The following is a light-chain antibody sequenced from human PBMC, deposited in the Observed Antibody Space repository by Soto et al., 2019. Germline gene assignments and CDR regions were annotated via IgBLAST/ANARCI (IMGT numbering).Light chain of an antibody. Sequence: QSALTQPPSASGSPGQSVTISCTGTSSDVGGYNYVSWYQQHPGKAPKLMIYEVSKRPSGVPDRFSGSKSGNTASLTVSGLQAGDEADYYCSSFAGSHNVVFGGGTKLTVL. J-gene: IGLJ2*01. CDR1: SSDVGGYNY. V-gene: IGLV2-8*01. CDR3: SSFAGSHNVV. CDR2: EVS.